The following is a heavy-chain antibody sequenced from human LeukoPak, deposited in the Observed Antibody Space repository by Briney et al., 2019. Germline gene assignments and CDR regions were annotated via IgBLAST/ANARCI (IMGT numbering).Heavy chain of an antibody. Sequence: GGSLRLSCAASGFTFSTYAMSWVRQAPGKGLEWVSAISTSGGGTYYADSVKGRFTISRDNSKNTLYLQMNSLRAEDTAVYYCAKDGTWIQLWYDYWGQGTLVTVSS. D-gene: IGHD5-18*01. V-gene: IGHV3-23*01. CDR1: GFTFSTYA. CDR3: AKDGTWIQLWYDY. CDR2: ISTSGGGT. J-gene: IGHJ4*02.